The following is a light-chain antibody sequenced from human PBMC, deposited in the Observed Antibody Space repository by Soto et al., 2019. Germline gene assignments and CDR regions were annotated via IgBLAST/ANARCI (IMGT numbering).Light chain of an antibody. CDR1: SSDVGGYNY. J-gene: IGLJ1*01. CDR2: EVS. V-gene: IGLV2-8*01. CDR3: SSYAGSNSFV. Sequence: QSVLTQPPSASGSPGQSVTISCTGTSSDVGGYNYVSWYQQHPGKAPKLMIYEVSKRPSGVPDRFSGSKSGSTASLTVSGLQAEDEADYYCSSYAGSNSFVFGTGTKVTVL.